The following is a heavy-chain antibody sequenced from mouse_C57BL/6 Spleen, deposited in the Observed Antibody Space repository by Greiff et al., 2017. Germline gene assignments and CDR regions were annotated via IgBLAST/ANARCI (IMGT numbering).Heavy chain of an antibody. CDR3: TRSPQLRLKDYYAMDY. Sequence: QVQLQQSGAELVRPGASVTLSCKASGYTFTDYEMHWVKQTPVHGLEWIGAIDPETGGTAYNQKFNGKAILTADKSSSTAYMELRSLTSEDSAVYYCTRSPQLRLKDYYAMDYWGQGTSVTVSS. V-gene: IGHV1-15*01. CDR1: GYTFTDYE. J-gene: IGHJ4*01. D-gene: IGHD3-2*02. CDR2: IDPETGGT.